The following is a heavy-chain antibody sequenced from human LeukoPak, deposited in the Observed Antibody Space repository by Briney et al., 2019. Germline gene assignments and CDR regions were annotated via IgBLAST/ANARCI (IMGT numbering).Heavy chain of an antibody. V-gene: IGHV1-18*01. J-gene: IGHJ4*02. Sequence: ASVKVSCKTSGYTFTNYGITWVRQAPGQGLEWMGWISAYNGNTKYAETFQDRLTMTTDTSTSTAYMDLRSLTSDDTAVYYCARLSELDYWGQGTPVIVSS. CDR1: GYTFTNYG. CDR3: ARLSELDY. CDR2: ISAYNGNT.